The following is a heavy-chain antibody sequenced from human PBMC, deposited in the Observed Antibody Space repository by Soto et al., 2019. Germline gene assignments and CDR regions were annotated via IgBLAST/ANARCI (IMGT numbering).Heavy chain of an antibody. CDR2: TRNKANSYTT. Sequence: GGSLRLSCAASGFTFSDHYMDWVRQAPGKGLEWVGRTRNKANSYTTEYAASVKGRFTISRDDSKNSLYLQMNSLKTEDTAVYYCARPGYSYGYDYWGQGTLVTVSS. CDR3: ARPGYSYGYDY. J-gene: IGHJ4*02. CDR1: GFTFSDHY. V-gene: IGHV3-72*01. D-gene: IGHD5-18*01.